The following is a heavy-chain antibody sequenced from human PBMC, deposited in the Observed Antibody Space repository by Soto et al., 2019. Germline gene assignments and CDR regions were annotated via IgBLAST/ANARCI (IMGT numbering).Heavy chain of an antibody. CDR2: INGYNGNT. CDR3: ARDQDMITFGGVIVIPTPSLY. Sequence: APVKVSCKASGYISTSYGISWVRHAPGQGLEWMGWINGYNGNTNYAQKLQGRVTMTTDTSTNIAYMELRSLRSDDTAVYYCARDQDMITFGGVIVIPTPSLYWGQGTLVTVSS. V-gene: IGHV1-18*01. D-gene: IGHD3-16*02. CDR1: GYISTSYG. J-gene: IGHJ4*02.